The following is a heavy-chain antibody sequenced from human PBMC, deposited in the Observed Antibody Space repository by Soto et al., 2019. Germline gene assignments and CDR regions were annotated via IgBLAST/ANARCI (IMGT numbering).Heavy chain of an antibody. D-gene: IGHD6-25*01. J-gene: IGHJ6*02. CDR2: ISGSGVLT. CDR1: GFTFGNYV. CDR3: AKSFCITATYQAYHFYGMDV. V-gene: IGHV3-23*01. Sequence: GGSLRLSCVASGFTFGNYVMSWVRQSHGKGLEWVSVISGSGVLTFYADSVKGRFTSSRDNSKNTLHLQMNSLRSEDTAVYLCAKSFCITATYQAYHFYGMDVWGQGTTVTVSS.